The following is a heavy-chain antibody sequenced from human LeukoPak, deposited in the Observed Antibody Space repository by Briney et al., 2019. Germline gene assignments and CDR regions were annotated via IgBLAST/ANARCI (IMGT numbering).Heavy chain of an antibody. V-gene: IGHV4-34*01. CDR1: GGSFSGYY. J-gene: IGHJ4*02. CDR2: INHSGST. Sequence: SETLSLTCAVYGGSFSGYYWSWIRQPPGKGLEWIGEINHSGSTNYNPSLKRRVTISVDTSKNQFSLKLSSVTAADTAVYYCARVVPAAGADYWGQGTLVTVSS. CDR3: ARVVPAAGADY. D-gene: IGHD2-2*01.